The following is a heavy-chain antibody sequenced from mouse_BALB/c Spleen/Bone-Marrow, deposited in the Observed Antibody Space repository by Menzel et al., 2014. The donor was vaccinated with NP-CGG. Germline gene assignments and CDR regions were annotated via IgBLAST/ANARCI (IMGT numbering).Heavy chain of an antibody. CDR3: ARGELETESFDY. Sequence: EVHLVESGGGLAQPGGSLRLSCATSGFTFSDFYMEWVRQPPGKRLEWIAASRNKANDYTTEYSASVKGRFIVSRDTSQSILYLQMNALRPEDTAIYYCARGELETESFDYWGQGTTLTVSS. J-gene: IGHJ2*01. V-gene: IGHV7-1*02. CDR1: GFTFSDFY. D-gene: IGHD1-3*01. CDR2: SRNKANDYTT.